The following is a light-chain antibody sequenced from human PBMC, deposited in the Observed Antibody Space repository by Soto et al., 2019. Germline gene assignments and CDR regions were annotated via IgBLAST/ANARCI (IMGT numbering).Light chain of an antibody. CDR1: QSVSSSY. CDR2: GAS. CDR3: QQYGSFRA. V-gene: IGKV3-20*01. Sequence: EIVLTQSPGTLSLSPGERATLSCRASQSVSSSYLAWYQQKPGQAPRLLIYGASSRATGIPDRFSSSGSGTDFTLTISRLEPEDFAVYYCQQYGSFRAFGQGTKVEIK. J-gene: IGKJ1*01.